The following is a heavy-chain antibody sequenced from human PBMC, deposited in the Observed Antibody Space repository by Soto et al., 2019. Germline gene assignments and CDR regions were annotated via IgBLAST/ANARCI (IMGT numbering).Heavy chain of an antibody. CDR3: ASFRGGAAAGFGYYYGMDV. Sequence: ASVKVSCKASGYTFTSYGISWVRQAPGQGLEWMGWISAYNGNTNYAQKLQGRVTMTPDTSTSTAYMELRSLRSDDTAVYYCASFRGGAAAGFGYYYGMDVWGQGTTVTVSS. D-gene: IGHD6-13*01. CDR2: ISAYNGNT. J-gene: IGHJ6*02. CDR1: GYTFTSYG. V-gene: IGHV1-18*04.